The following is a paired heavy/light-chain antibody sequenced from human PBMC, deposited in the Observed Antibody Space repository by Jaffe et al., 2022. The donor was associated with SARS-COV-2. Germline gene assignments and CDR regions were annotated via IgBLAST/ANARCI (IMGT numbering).Light chain of an antibody. Sequence: DIQMTQSPSSLSASVGDRVTITCRASQGISNYLAWYQQKPGKVPKVLIYAASTLQSGVPSRFSGSGSGTDFTLTISSLQPEDVATYYCQKYNSAPLTFGGGTKVEIK. CDR3: QKYNSAPLT. J-gene: IGKJ4*01. V-gene: IGKV1-27*01. CDR2: AAS. CDR1: QGISNY.
Heavy chain of an antibody. CDR2: ISWDGGST. CDR1: GFTFDDYG. Sequence: EVQLVESGGVVVQPGGSLRLSCAASGFTFDDYGMHWVRQAPGKGLEWVSFISWDGGSTYSADSVKGRFTISRDNSRNSLYLQMNSLRAEDTALYYCAKDSRSHSGYLHYWGQGTLVTVSS. D-gene: IGHD1-26*01. J-gene: IGHJ4*02. CDR3: AKDSRSHSGYLHY. V-gene: IGHV3-43D*03.